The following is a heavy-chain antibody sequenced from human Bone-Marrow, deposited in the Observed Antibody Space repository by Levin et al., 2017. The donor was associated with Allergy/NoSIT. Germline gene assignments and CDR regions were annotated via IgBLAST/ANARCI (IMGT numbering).Heavy chain of an antibody. CDR2: ISAYNGNT. D-gene: IGHD3-3*01. V-gene: IGHV1-18*01. CDR1: GYTFTSYG. Sequence: ASVKVSCKASGYTFTSYGISWVRQAPGQGLEWMGWISAYNGNTNYAQKLQGRVTMTTDTSTSTAYMELRSLRSDDTAVYYCARESYYDFWSGYFSCPNYGMDVWGQGTTVTVSS. J-gene: IGHJ6*02. CDR3: ARESYYDFWSGYFSCPNYGMDV.